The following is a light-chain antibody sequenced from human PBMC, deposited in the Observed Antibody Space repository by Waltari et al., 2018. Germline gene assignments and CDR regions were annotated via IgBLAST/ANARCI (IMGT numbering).Light chain of an antibody. CDR3: QQTYSAFLS. Sequence: DIQMTLSPSPLSASVGDRVTITCRASQRINNYVNWYHQKPGKAPNLLIYSASTLQVGVPSRFSGSGYGTDFTLTISSLQTEDFGTYYCQQTYSAFLSFGGGTRVEV. CDR1: QRINNY. J-gene: IGKJ4*01. V-gene: IGKV1-39*01. CDR2: SAS.